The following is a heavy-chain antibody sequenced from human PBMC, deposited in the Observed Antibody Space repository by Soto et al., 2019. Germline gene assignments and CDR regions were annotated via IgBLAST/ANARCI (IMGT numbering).Heavy chain of an antibody. Sequence: VQLVESGGGLVQPGGSLRLSCAASGFTVSNNYMIWFRLPPGKGLEWVSLIYSGGTTYYADSVKGRFTISRDNSKNTLYLQMNSLRVEDTAVYYCARNGWGMATVGMWAPGTLVTVS. D-gene: IGHD4-4*01. CDR2: IYSGGTT. CDR3: ARNGWGMATVGM. CDR1: GFTVSNNY. J-gene: IGHJ4*02. V-gene: IGHV3-53*01.